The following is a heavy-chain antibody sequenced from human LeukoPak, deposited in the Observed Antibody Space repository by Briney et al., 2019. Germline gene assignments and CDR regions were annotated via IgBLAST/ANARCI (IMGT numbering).Heavy chain of an antibody. D-gene: IGHD6-6*01. CDR1: GFTFSNYW. CDR3: ARIGYSSSSNDY. J-gene: IGHJ4*02. CDR2: IKQDGSVK. V-gene: IGHV3-7*01. Sequence: GGSLRLSCAASGFTFSNYWMTWVRQAPGKGLEWVANIKQDGSVKYYADSVKGRFTISRDNAKNSLYLQMNSLRVEDTAVYYRARIGYSSSSNDYWGQGTLVTVSS.